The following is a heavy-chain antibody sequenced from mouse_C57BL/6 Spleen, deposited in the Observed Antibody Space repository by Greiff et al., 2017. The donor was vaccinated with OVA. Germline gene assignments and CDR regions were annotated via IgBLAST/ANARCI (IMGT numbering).Heavy chain of an antibody. Sequence: VQLQQPGAELVRPGSSVKLSCKASGYTFTSYWMHWVKQRPIQGLEWIGNIDPSDSETHYNQKFKDKATLTVDKSSSTAYMQLSSLTSEDSAVYYCARAGYYGSSPYFDYWGQGTTLTVSS. CDR1: GYTFTSYW. V-gene: IGHV1-52*01. D-gene: IGHD1-1*01. CDR2: IDPSDSET. J-gene: IGHJ2*01. CDR3: ARAGYYGSSPYFDY.